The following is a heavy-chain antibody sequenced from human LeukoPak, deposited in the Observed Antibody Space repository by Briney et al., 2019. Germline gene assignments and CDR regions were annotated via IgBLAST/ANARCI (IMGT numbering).Heavy chain of an antibody. CDR3: ARHRVVVVPAARVIGYXWFDX. CDR2: IYYSGST. Sequence: SETLSLTCTVSGGSISSSSYYWGWIRQPPGKGLEWIGSIYYSGSTYCNPSLKSRVTISVDTSKNQFSLKLSSVTAADTAVYYCARHRVVVVPAARVIGYXWFDXXXQGXLVT. J-gene: IGHJ5*02. D-gene: IGHD2-2*01. V-gene: IGHV4-39*01. CDR1: GGSISSSSYY.